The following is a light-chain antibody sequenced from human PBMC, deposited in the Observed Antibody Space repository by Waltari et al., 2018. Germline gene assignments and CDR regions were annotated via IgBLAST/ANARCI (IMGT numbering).Light chain of an antibody. CDR2: EGS. Sequence: QSALTQPASVSGFPGQSIPISCSGTGSDVGSYSLVSWYQKQPGKAPKLFIYEGSERPSGVSSRFSGAKSGDTASLTISGLQPEDEADYYCCSYAGSNSWVFGGGTKLTVL. V-gene: IGLV2-23*01. CDR3: CSYAGSNSWV. J-gene: IGLJ3*02. CDR1: GSDVGSYSL.